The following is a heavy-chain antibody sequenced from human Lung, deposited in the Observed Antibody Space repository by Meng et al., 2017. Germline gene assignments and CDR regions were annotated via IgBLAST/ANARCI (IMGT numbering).Heavy chain of an antibody. V-gene: IGHV3-23*01. CDR3: AIDRGYSSSTFVDH. CDR2: ISDNGGST. CDR1: GFRFSNYA. Sequence: EGQLLESGGDLVQPGGCVRLSGAGSGFRFSNYAMSGVRQAPGKGPEWVSAISDNGGSTYYRDSVKGRFTMSRDNSKNTLYLQMNSLRAEDTAVYYCAIDRGYSSSTFVDHWGQGTLVTVSS. D-gene: IGHD6-6*01. J-gene: IGHJ4*02.